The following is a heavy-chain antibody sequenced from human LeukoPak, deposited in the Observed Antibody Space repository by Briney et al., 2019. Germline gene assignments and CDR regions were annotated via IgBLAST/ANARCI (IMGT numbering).Heavy chain of an antibody. J-gene: IGHJ4*02. CDR1: GGTFSSYA. Sequence: GASVKVSCKASGGTFSSYAISWVRQAPGQGLEWMGGIIPIFCTANYAQKFQGRVTITADESTSTAYMELSSLRSEDTAVYYCARVGEYYYDSSGYYNLPFDYWGQGTLVTVSS. D-gene: IGHD3-22*01. CDR3: ARVGEYYYDSSGYYNLPFDY. CDR2: IIPIFCTA. V-gene: IGHV1-69*13.